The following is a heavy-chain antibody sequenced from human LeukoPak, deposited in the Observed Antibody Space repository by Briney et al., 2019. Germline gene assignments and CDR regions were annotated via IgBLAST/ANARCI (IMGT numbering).Heavy chain of an antibody. CDR1: GGSISSYY. D-gene: IGHD6-19*01. J-gene: IGHJ4*02. Sequence: PSETLSLTCTVSGGSISSYYWSWIRQPPGKGLQWIGYIYHSGSTNYNPSLKSRVTISVDTSKNQFSLKLGSVTAADTAVYFCARYRSGFLDYWGQGTLVTVSS. CDR3: ARYRSGFLDY. CDR2: IYHSGST. V-gene: IGHV4-59*01.